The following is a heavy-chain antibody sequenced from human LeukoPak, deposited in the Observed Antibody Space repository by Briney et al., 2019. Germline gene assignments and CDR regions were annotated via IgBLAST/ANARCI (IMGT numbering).Heavy chain of an antibody. J-gene: IGHJ4*02. CDR3: ASASGYSSSWGVAY. V-gene: IGHV1-8*01. Sequence: ASLRVSCKASGYTSSSYDINWVRQATGQGLGWMGRMNPHSGKTRYAHTFQSRVTMSRNTSISTAYMELSNLRSEDTAVEYCASASGYSSSWGVAYWGRGPLVTVSS. CDR1: GYTSSSYD. CDR2: MNPHSGKT. D-gene: IGHD6-13*01.